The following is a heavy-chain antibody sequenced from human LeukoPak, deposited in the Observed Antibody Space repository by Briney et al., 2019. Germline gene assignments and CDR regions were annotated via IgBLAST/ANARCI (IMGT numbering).Heavy chain of an antibody. CDR3: ARDWNGSGSPNDF. CDR1: VFTLSTYW. D-gene: IGHD3-10*01. CDR2: IKKDGSEK. J-gene: IGHJ4*02. V-gene: IGHV3-7*01. Sequence: PGWGLRLSRVVSVFTLSTYWMSWLRQAPGKGLEWVANIKKDGSEKYYVESVKGRFTIPRDNSKNSLYVQMTSLRAEDTAVYYCARDWNGSGSPNDFWGQGTLVTVSS.